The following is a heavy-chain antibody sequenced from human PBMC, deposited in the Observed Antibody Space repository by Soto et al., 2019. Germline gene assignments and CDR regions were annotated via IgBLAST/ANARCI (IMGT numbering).Heavy chain of an antibody. J-gene: IGHJ4*02. CDR2: VIPLFGTP. CDR3: ASERVAEMATGGYFDD. CDR1: GGTFSDLA. D-gene: IGHD5-12*01. Sequence: VHLVQSGTEVKKPGSSVKLSCKTSGGTFSDLAFSWVRQAPGQGLEWMGGVIPLFGTPNYAQSFQGRVTVIADESSSTVHMELRSLRSEDTAVYYFASERVAEMATGGYFDDWGQGTLVTVSS. V-gene: IGHV1-69*01.